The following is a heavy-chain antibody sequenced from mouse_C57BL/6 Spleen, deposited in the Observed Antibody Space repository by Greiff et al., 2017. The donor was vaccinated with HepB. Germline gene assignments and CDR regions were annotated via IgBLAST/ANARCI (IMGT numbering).Heavy chain of an antibody. CDR1: GYSFTSYY. Sequence: QVQLQQSGPELVKPGASVKISCKASGYSFTSYYIHWVKQRPGQGLEWIGWIYPGSGNTKYNEKFKGKATLTADTSSSTAYMQLSSLTSEDSAVYYCARALDSSGYQAWFAYWGQGTLVTVSA. CDR2: IYPGSGNT. V-gene: IGHV1-66*01. J-gene: IGHJ3*01. CDR3: ARALDSSGYQAWFAY. D-gene: IGHD3-2*02.